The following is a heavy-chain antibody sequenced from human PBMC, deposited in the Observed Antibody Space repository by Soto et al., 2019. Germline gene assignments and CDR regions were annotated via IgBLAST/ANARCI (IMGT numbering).Heavy chain of an antibody. D-gene: IGHD3-16*01. CDR2: INHSGST. CDR3: ARHRGIPYYFDH. V-gene: IGHV4-34*01. J-gene: IGHJ4*02. Sequence: PSETLSLTCAVYGGSFSGYYWSWIRQPPGKGLEWIGEINHSGSTNYNPSLKSRVTISVDTSKNQFSLKLSSVTAADTAVYYCARHRGIPYYFDHWGPGTLVTVSS. CDR1: GGSFSGYY.